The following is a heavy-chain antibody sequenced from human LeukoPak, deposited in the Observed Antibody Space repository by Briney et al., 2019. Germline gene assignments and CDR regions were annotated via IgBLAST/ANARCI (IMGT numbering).Heavy chain of an antibody. CDR3: AREYYGSGDF. CDR1: GFNFIDYW. J-gene: IGHJ4*02. CDR2: IYPGDSDT. V-gene: IGHV5-51*01. D-gene: IGHD3-10*01. Sequence: GESLKISCKGSGFNFIDYWIGWVRQMPGKGPGWMGIIYPGDSDTRYSPSFQGQVTISADRSINTAYLQWSSLRASDTAMYYCAREYYGSGDFWGQGTLVTVSS.